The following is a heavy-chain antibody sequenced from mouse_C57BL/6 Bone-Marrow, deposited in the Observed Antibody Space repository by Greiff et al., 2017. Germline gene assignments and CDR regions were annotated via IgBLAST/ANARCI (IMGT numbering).Heavy chain of an antibody. CDR3: ARSGTTVVANYAMDY. Sequence: VQLQQSGAELVRPGTSVKMSCKASGYTFTNYWIGWAKQRPGHGLEWIGDIYSGGGYTNYNEKFKGKATLTADKSSSTAYMQFSSLTSEDSAIYYCARSGTTVVANYAMDYWGQGTSVTVSS. J-gene: IGHJ4*01. CDR1: GYTFTNYW. CDR2: IYSGGGYT. D-gene: IGHD1-1*01. V-gene: IGHV1-63*01.